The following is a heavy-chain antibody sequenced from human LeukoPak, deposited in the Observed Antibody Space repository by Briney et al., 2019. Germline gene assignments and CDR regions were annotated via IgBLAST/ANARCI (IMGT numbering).Heavy chain of an antibody. Sequence: GASVKVSCKASGGTFSSYAISWVRQAPGQGLEWMGRIIPILGIANYAQKFQGRVTITADKSTSTAYMELSSLRSEDTAVYYCARSPPPQQLAIPNVAFDIWGQGTMVTVSS. CDR3: ARSPPPQQLAIPNVAFDI. J-gene: IGHJ3*02. CDR2: IIPILGIA. CDR1: GGTFSSYA. V-gene: IGHV1-69*04. D-gene: IGHD6-13*01.